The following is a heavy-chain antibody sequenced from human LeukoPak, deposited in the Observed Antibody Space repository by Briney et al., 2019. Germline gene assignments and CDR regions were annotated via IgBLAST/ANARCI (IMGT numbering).Heavy chain of an antibody. Sequence: AGGSLRLSCTASGFTFNRDWTAWVRQAPGKGLEWVANIKGDGSEKNYVDSVKGRFTISRDNAENSVYLQMNDLRAEDTGVYYCVTKEPSTSGWSYWGQGTLVTVSS. J-gene: IGHJ4*02. D-gene: IGHD6-19*01. CDR1: GFTFNRDW. CDR2: IKGDGSEK. CDR3: VTKEPSTSGWSY. V-gene: IGHV3-7*01.